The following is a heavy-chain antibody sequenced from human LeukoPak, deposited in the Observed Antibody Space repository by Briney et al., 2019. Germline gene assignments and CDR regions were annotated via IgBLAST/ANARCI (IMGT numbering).Heavy chain of an antibody. CDR3: ARYAIYYYDSSGYYDGDAFDI. CDR2: IKQDGSEK. Sequence: PGGSLRLSCAASGFTFSSYWMSWVRQAPGKGLEWVANIKQDGSEKYYVDSVKGRFTISRDNAKNSLYLQMNSLRAEDTAVYYCARYAIYYYDSSGYYDGDAFDIWGQGTMVTVSS. V-gene: IGHV3-7*01. D-gene: IGHD3-22*01. J-gene: IGHJ3*02. CDR1: GFTFSSYW.